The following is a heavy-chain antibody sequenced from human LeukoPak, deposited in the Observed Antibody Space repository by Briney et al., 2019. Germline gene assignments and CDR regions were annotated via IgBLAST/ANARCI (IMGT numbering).Heavy chain of an antibody. CDR3: AKDAQRGFDYSNSLEY. CDR2: IWSDGSNK. CDR1: GFTFSHYV. J-gene: IGHJ4*02. Sequence: GGSLRLSRAASGFTFSHYVFHWVRQAPGKGLEWVAVIWSDGSNKYYGDSVKGRFIIYRDDSQNTVYLQMNSLRAEDTAVYYCAKDAQRGFDYSNSLEYWDKGSLVTVSS. D-gene: IGHD4-11*01. V-gene: IGHV3-33*06.